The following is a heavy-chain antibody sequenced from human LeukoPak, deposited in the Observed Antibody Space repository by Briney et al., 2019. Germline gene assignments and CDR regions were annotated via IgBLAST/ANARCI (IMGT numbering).Heavy chain of an antibody. CDR3: ARESVTMVRGVINSY. CDR2: IVPIFGTA. J-gene: IGHJ4*02. CDR1: GGTFSSYA. V-gene: IGHV1-69*13. Sequence: SVKVSCKASGGTFSSYAISWVRQAPGQGLEWMGGIVPIFGTANYAQKFQGRVTITAGESTSTAYMELSSLRSEDTAVYYCARESVTMVRGVINSYWGQGTLVTVSS. D-gene: IGHD3-10*01.